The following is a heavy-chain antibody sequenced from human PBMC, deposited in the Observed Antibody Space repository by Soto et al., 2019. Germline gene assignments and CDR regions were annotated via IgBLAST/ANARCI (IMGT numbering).Heavy chain of an antibody. J-gene: IGHJ6*02. V-gene: IGHV3-13*05. D-gene: IGHD3-3*01. CDR1: GFTFRNYD. Sequence: PGGSLRLSCEASGFTFRNYDMHWVRQGTGKGLEWVSGISAAGDPDYADSVEGRFTISRENAQNSFFLQPTSLRVDDTAVYYCVKDLNYDFWSGYNYYALEIWGQGTTVTVSS. CDR2: ISAAGDP. CDR3: VKDLNYDFWSGYNYYALEI.